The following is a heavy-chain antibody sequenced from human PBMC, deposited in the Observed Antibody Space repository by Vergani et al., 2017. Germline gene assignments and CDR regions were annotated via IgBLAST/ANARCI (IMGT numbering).Heavy chain of an antibody. D-gene: IGHD3-9*01. CDR2: IYHSGGA. CDR1: GGSIPSSSYY. Sequence: QLHLQESGPGLVKPSETLSLPCTVSGGSIPSSSYYWGWIRQPPGKGLEWIGNIYHSGGAYYNPSLTGRVTISVDTSKNQFSLDVTSVTAADTAIYLCARTESFSLRYFHWALWGQGTLVTVSS. V-gene: IGHV4-39*01. J-gene: IGHJ4*02. CDR3: ARTESFSLRYFHWAL.